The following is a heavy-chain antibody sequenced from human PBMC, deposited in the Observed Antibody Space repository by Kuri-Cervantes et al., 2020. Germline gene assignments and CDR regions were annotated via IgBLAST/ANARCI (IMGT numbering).Heavy chain of an antibody. V-gene: IGHV4-59*12. J-gene: IGHJ4*02. CDR1: GGSINNYY. CDR3: ARDSLDDYRDKGLVY. CDR2: IYYSGST. D-gene: IGHD4-17*01. Sequence: SETLSLTCTVSGGSINNYYWSWIRQPPGKGLEWIGYIYYSGSTNYNPSLKSRVTISVDTSKNQFSLRLNSVTAADTAVYFCARDSLDDYRDKGLVYWGQGILVTVSS.